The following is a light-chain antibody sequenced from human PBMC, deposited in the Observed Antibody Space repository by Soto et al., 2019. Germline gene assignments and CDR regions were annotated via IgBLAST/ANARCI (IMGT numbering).Light chain of an antibody. V-gene: IGKV3-11*01. J-gene: IGKJ4*01. CDR2: DAS. CDR3: QQRSYLFT. CDR1: QSVSSS. Sequence: IVVTHSPATLSFSPGEIATLSFRTVQSVSSSLAWYQHKPGQSPRLLIYDASNRATGIPGRFSGSGYGTDFTLTISSLQPEDCAVYYCQQRSYLFTFGGGTKVDIK.